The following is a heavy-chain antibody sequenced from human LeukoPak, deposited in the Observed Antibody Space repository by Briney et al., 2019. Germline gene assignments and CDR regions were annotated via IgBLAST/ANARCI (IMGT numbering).Heavy chain of an antibody. V-gene: IGHV4-59*08. J-gene: IGHJ2*01. D-gene: IGHD6-19*01. CDR1: GGSMSSFY. CDR2: IYYSGSS. CDR3: ARSHTSGWWYWYFDL. Sequence: SETLSLTCTVSGGSMSSFYWSWVRQTPGKGLEWIGYIYYSGSSNSNPSLKSRVTISVDTSKNQFSLKLTSVTAADTAVYYCARSHTSGWWYWYFDLWGRGTLVTVSS.